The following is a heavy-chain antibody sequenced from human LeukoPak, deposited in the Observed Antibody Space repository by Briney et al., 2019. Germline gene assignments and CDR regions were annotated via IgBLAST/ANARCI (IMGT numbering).Heavy chain of an antibody. D-gene: IGHD5-18*01. V-gene: IGHV3-73*01. CDR3: ARGGGYTYGYTPYYFDH. Sequence: GGSLRLSCAASGFTFSGSAMHWVRQASGKGLEWVGRIRSKANSYATAYAASVKGRFTISRDDSKNTAYLQMNSLKTEDTAVYYCARGGGYTYGYTPYYFDHWGQGTLVTVSS. CDR2: IRSKANSYAT. CDR1: GFTFSGSA. J-gene: IGHJ4*02.